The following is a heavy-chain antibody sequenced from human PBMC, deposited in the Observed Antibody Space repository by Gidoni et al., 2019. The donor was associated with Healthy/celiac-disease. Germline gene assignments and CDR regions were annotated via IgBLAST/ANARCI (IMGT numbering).Heavy chain of an antibody. CDR1: GGSFSGYY. Sequence: QVQLQQWGAGLLKPSETLSLTCAVYGGSFSGYYWSWIRQPPGKGLEWIGEIKHSGSTNYNPSLKSRVTISVDTSKNQFSLKLSSVTAADTAVYYCARFFGWLPHYYDYYGMDVWGQGTTVTVSS. CDR3: ARFFGWLPHYYDYYGMDV. V-gene: IGHV4-34*01. CDR2: IKHSGST. J-gene: IGHJ6*02. D-gene: IGHD3-9*01.